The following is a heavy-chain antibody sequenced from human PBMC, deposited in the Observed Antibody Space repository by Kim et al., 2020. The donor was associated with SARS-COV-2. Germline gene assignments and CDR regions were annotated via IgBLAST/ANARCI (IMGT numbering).Heavy chain of an antibody. CDR3: ARAVSQSGDAFDI. J-gene: IGHJ3*02. D-gene: IGHD3-10*01. V-gene: IGHV3-49*02. Sequence: YGASVKGRFTLSRDDSKNVAYLQMNILKSEDTGVYYCARAVSQSGDAFDIWGQGTMVRLF.